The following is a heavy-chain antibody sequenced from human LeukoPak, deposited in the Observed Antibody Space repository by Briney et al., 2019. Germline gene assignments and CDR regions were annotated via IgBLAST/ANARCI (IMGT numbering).Heavy chain of an antibody. J-gene: IGHJ4*02. D-gene: IGHD4/OR15-4a*01. V-gene: IGHV3-11*03. Sequence: GGSLRLSCAASGFTFSDYYMSWIRQAPGKGLEWLSYISSSSSYTNYADSVKGRFTISRDDAKNTLYLQMNSLRAEDTAVYYCVSFYYSAFFDSWGQGTLVTASS. CDR3: VSFYYSAFFDS. CDR2: ISSSSSYT. CDR1: GFTFSDYY.